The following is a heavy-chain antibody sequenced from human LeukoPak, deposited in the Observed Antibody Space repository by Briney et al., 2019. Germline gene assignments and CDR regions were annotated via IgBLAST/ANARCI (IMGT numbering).Heavy chain of an antibody. V-gene: IGHV3-30*02. CDR1: GFTFSSYG. CDR2: IRYDGSNK. Sequence: GGSLRLSCAASGFTFSSYGMHWVRQAPGKGLEWVAFIRYDGSNKYYADSVKGRFTISRDDSKNTLYLQMNSLRAEDTAVYYCARSEMATISPEDYWGQGTLVTVSS. CDR3: ARSEMATISPEDY. J-gene: IGHJ4*02. D-gene: IGHD5-24*01.